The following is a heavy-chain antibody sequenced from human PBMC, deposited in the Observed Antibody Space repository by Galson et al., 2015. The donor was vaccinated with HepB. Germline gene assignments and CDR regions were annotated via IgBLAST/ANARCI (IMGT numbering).Heavy chain of an antibody. D-gene: IGHD3-16*02. CDR3: ASSIMITFGGVIGY. CDR2: IIPILGIA. J-gene: IGHJ4*02. V-gene: IGHV1-69*04. Sequence: SVKVSCKASGGTFSSYANSWVRQAPGQGLEWMGRIIPILGIANYAQKFQGRVTITADKSTSTAYMELSSLRSEDTAVYYCASSIMITFGGVIGYWGQGTLVTVSS. CDR1: GGTFSSYA.